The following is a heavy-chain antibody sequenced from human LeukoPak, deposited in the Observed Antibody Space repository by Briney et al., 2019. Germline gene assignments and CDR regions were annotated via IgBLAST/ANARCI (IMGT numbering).Heavy chain of an antibody. V-gene: IGHV3-30*04. J-gene: IGHJ4*02. CDR3: ARGKTGTLDY. Sequence: TGGSLRLSCAASGFTFSSYAMHWVRQAPGRGLEWVAVISYDGSNKYYADSVKGRFTISRDNSKNTLYLQMNSLRAEDTAVYYCARGKTGTLDYWGQGTLVTVSS. CDR1: GFTFSSYA. CDR2: ISYDGSNK. D-gene: IGHD1-1*01.